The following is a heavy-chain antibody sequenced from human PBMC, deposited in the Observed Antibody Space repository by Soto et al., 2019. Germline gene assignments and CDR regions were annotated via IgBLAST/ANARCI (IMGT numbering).Heavy chain of an antibody. Sequence: EVQLVESGGGLVQPGGSLRLSCAASGFTFSSYEMNWVRQAPGKGLEWVSYISGIGGSIYYADSVKGRCTISRDNAKKSLHLEMNGPRAEDTAVYYCARESDYDTFDYGGQGTLVTVSS. CDR3: ARESDYDTFDY. V-gene: IGHV3-48*03. CDR1: GFTFSSYE. J-gene: IGHJ4*02. D-gene: IGHD3-9*01. CDR2: ISGIGGSI.